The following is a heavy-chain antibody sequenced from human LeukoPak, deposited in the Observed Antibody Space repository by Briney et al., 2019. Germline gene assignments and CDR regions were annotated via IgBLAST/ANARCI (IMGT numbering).Heavy chain of an antibody. V-gene: IGHV1-69*04. CDR1: GATFSSYA. CDR2: ILPILGIA. CDR3: AKDGAARWSRNDY. J-gene: IGHJ4*02. Sequence: SVKVSFKASGATFSSYAISWVRHAPGQGLEWIGRILPILGIANYAQKFQGRVTITADKSTSTAYMELSSLRSEDTAVYYCAKDGAARWSRNDYWGQGTLVTVSS. D-gene: IGHD6-6*01.